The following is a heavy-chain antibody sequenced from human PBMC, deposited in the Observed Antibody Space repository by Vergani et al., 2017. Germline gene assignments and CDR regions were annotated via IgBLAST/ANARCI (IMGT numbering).Heavy chain of an antibody. J-gene: IGHJ4*02. D-gene: IGHD3-16*02. CDR2: IYHSGSP. CDR3: ARDRDLSTIDY. Sequence: QLQLQESGPGLVKPSQTLSLTCTVSGVSINDSDSYWTWIRQSPGKGLEWIGYIYHSGSPFYNPSLKSRFTISIDTSRNRFSLRLPSVTAADTAVYFCARDRDLSTIDYWGQGTLVTVSS. CDR1: GVSINDSDSY. V-gene: IGHV4-30-4*08.